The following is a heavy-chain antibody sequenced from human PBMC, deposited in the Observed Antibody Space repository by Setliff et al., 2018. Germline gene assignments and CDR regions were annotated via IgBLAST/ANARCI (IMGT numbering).Heavy chain of an antibody. V-gene: IGHV3-23*01. D-gene: IGHD6-19*01. J-gene: IGHJ4*02. CDR1: GFSFNNYY. Sequence: PGGSLRLSCAASGFSFNNYYMTWVRQAPGKGLEWISGISSDTDYTYYADSVKGRFTISRDNSKNMLYLQMNSLRAEDTAVYYCSTKGVPGTGGQGTLVTVSS. CDR3: STKGVPGT. CDR2: ISSDTDYT.